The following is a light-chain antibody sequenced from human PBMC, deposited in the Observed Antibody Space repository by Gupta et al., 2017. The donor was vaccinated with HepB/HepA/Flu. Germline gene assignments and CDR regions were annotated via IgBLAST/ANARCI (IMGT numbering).Light chain of an antibody. CDR2: SAS. Sequence: DIQLTQSPSFLSASVGDRVTITCRASQDINSHLIWYQQKPGKAPKLLIYSASTLQSGVPSRFSGSGSGTEFTLTIRSLKPEDFATYYCQQFKTDHITFGQGTRLDIK. J-gene: IGKJ5*01. CDR1: QDINSH. V-gene: IGKV1-9*01. CDR3: QQFKTDHIT.